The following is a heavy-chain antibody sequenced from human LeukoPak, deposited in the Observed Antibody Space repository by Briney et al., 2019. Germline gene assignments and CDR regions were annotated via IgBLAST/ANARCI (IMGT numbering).Heavy chain of an antibody. D-gene: IGHD3-10*01. CDR2: LCSDGSTK. J-gene: IGHJ5*02. Sequence: GGSLRLSCAASGFTFSSYTMHWARQAPGKGLEWVAVLCSDGSTKYYADSVKGRFTISRDNFKNTLYLQMNSLRADDTAVYYCARRFLTGSGGNWFDPWGQGTLVTVSS. CDR1: GFTFSSYT. CDR3: ARRFLTGSGGNWFDP. V-gene: IGHV3-33*01.